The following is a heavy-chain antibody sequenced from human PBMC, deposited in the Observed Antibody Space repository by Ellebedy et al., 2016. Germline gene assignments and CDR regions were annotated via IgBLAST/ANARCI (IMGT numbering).Heavy chain of an antibody. V-gene: IGHV4-39*01. D-gene: IGHD6-6*01. CDR3: ASSSIAAPLAWFDP. CDR2: IYYSGST. Sequence: SETLSLTCTVSGGSISSSSYYWGWIRQPPGKGLEWIGSIYYSGSTYYNPSLKSRVTISVDTSKNQFSLKLSSVTAADTAVYYCASSSIAAPLAWFDPWGQGTLVTVSS. CDR1: GGSISSSSYY. J-gene: IGHJ5*02.